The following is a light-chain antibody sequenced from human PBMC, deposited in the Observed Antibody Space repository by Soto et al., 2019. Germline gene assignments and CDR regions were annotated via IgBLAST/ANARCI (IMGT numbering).Light chain of an antibody. Sequence: QSALTQPASVSGSPGQSITISCTGTGSDIGGYNYVSWYQQHPGKAPKLMIYDVSNRPSGVSNRFSGSKSGNTASLTISGRHAEVGADYDCSSGAASNTPWVFGGGTKLTVL. V-gene: IGLV2-14*01. CDR2: DVS. CDR3: SSGAASNTPWV. J-gene: IGLJ3*02. CDR1: GSDIGGYNY.